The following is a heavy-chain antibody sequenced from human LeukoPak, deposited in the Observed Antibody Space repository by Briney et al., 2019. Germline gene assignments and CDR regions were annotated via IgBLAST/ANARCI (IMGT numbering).Heavy chain of an antibody. Sequence: AGGSLRLSCAASGFPFSSYPLHWVRQAPGKGLEWVAVISYDGSNKYYPDSVKGRFTISRDNSKNTLYLQMNSLRAEDTAVYYCARGGYFGSGSYYPSFFDYWGQGTLVTVSS. J-gene: IGHJ4*02. D-gene: IGHD3-10*01. CDR3: ARGGYFGSGSYYPSFFDY. CDR1: GFPFSSYP. V-gene: IGHV3-30*04. CDR2: ISYDGSNK.